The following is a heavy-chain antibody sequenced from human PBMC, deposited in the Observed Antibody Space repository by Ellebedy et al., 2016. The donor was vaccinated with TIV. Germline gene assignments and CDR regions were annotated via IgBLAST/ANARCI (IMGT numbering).Heavy chain of an antibody. CDR1: GFTFSSYW. J-gene: IGHJ6*02. Sequence: GGSLRLSXAASGFTFSSYWMSWVRQAPGKGLEWVANIKQDGSEKYYVDSVKGRFTISRDNAKNSLYLQMNSLRAEDTAVYYCARAQYYGSGRGYYYGMDVWGQGTTVTVSS. V-gene: IGHV3-7*03. CDR2: IKQDGSEK. D-gene: IGHD3-10*01. CDR3: ARAQYYGSGRGYYYGMDV.